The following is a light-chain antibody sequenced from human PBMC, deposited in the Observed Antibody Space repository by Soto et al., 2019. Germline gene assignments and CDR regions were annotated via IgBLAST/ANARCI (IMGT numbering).Light chain of an antibody. CDR2: LGS. V-gene: IGKV2-28*01. J-gene: IGKJ3*01. Sequence: DIVMTQSPLSLPVTPGEPASISCRSSQSLLHTNGYNYLDWYLQKPGQSPQLLIYLGSNRASGVPGRFSGSGSGTDFTPKISRVEAEDVGVYYCMQALQTPLTFGPGTKVEIK. CDR3: MQALQTPLT. CDR1: QSLLHTNGYNY.